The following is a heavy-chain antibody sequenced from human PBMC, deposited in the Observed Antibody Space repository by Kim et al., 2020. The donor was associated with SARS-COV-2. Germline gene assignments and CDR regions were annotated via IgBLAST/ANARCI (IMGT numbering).Heavy chain of an antibody. D-gene: IGHD3-10*01. CDR3: AKATDSTMVYAFDI. V-gene: IGHV3-9*01. CDR2: ISWNSGSI. CDR1: GFTFDDYA. J-gene: IGHJ3*02. Sequence: GGSLRLSCAASGFTFDDYAMHWVRQAPGKGLEWVSGISWNSGSIGYADSVKGRFTISRDNAKNSLYLQMNSLRAEDTALYYCAKATDSTMVYAFDIWGQGTMVTVSS.